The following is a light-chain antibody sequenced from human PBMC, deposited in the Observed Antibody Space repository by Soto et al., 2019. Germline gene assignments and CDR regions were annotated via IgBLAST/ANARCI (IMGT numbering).Light chain of an antibody. Sequence: QSVLTQPASVSGSPGQSITISCTGTSSDVGGYNFVSWYQQHPDKAPKLMIYDVTNRPSGVSIRFSGSKSGNTASLTISGLQAEDEADYYCSSYTSISTYVFGTGTKVTVL. CDR1: SSDVGGYNF. CDR3: SSYTSISTYV. CDR2: DVT. V-gene: IGLV2-14*01. J-gene: IGLJ1*01.